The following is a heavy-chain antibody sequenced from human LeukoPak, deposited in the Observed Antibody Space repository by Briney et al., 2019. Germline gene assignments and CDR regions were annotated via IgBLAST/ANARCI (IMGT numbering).Heavy chain of an antibody. CDR2: IKQDGSEK. D-gene: IGHD1-26*01. V-gene: IGHV3-7*01. Sequence: GGSLRLSCAASGFTFSSYWMSWGRQAPGKGRGGVANIKQDGSEKYYVDSVKGRFTISRDNAKTSLYLQMNSLGAEDTAVYYCARRRYSGGSQHFDYWGQGTLVTVSS. CDR3: ARRRYSGGSQHFDY. J-gene: IGHJ4*02. CDR1: GFTFSSYW.